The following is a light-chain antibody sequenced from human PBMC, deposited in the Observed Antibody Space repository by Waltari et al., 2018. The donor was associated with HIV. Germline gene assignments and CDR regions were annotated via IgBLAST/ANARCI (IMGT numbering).Light chain of an antibody. V-gene: IGKV4-1*01. J-gene: IGKJ1*01. CDR3: QQYYRVPWT. Sequence: DIVITHTPDSLAVSLGGRATIYRTSRQSLLLNANTKNYLAWSQQKPGQSPTLLFDWPFTREFVLPDRFTGSWSGTDFTLTITILQSEYVAHYYWQQYYRVPWTFGQGTKVEIK. CDR1: QSLLLNANTKNY. CDR2: WPF.